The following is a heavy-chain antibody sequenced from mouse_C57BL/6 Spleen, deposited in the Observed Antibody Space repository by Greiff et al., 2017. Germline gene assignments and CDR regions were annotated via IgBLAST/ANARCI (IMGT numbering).Heavy chain of an antibody. CDR1: GFNIKDYY. D-gene: IGHD1-3*01. CDR3: ARDDSGLDY. Sequence: VQLQQPGAELVKPGASVKLSCTASGFNIKDYYMHWVKQRTEQGLEWIGRIDPEDGETKYATKFQGKATITADTSSNTACLQLSRLTSEDTAVNYCARDDSGLDYWGQGTTLTVSS. V-gene: IGHV14-2*01. J-gene: IGHJ2*01. CDR2: IDPEDGET.